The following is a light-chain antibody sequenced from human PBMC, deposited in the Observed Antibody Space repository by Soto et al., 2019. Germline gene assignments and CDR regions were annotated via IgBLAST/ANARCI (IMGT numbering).Light chain of an antibody. CDR3: CSYAGSYTYV. V-gene: IGLV2-11*01. J-gene: IGLJ1*01. CDR2: NVI. Sequence: QSVLTQPRSVSGSPGQSVTISCTGTSSDVGGYNFVSWYQHHPGKAPKLMIYNVIQRPSGVPDRFSASKSGNTASLTISGLQAEDEADYYCCSYAGSYTYVFGTETKVTVL. CDR1: SSDVGGYNF.